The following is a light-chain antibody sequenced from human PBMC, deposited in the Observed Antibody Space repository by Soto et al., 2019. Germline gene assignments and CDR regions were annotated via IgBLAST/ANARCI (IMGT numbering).Light chain of an antibody. Sequence: DIQLTQSPSFLSASVGDRVTITCRASQGISSYLAWYQQKAGKAPNLLINAASTLQSGGPSRFSGSGSGTEFTLTISSLQPEDFATYYCQQLSSYPITFGQGTRLEIK. V-gene: IGKV1-9*01. CDR2: AAS. CDR3: QQLSSYPIT. J-gene: IGKJ5*01. CDR1: QGISSY.